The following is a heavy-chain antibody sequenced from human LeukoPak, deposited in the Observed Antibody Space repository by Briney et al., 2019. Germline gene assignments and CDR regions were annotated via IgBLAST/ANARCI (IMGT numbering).Heavy chain of an antibody. CDR2: IYPGDSDT. Sequence: GESLKISCKGSGYIFTSYWIGWVRQMPGKGLEWMGIIYPGDSDTRYSPSFQGQVTISADKSISTAYLQWSSLKASDTAMYYCARQGASVAIPGYVAFDIWGQGTMVTVSS. CDR1: GYIFTSYW. D-gene: IGHD2-2*02. J-gene: IGHJ3*02. V-gene: IGHV5-51*01. CDR3: ARQGASVAIPGYVAFDI.